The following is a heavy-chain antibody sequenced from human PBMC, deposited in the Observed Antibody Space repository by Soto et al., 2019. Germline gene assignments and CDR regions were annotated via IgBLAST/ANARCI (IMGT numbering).Heavy chain of an antibody. J-gene: IGHJ4*02. D-gene: IGHD2-2*01. CDR3: AGDMGLSGTAPEFDY. CDR1: GFTFSTYW. V-gene: IGHV3-7*01. CDR2: INQGGSEK. Sequence: GGSLRLSCAASGFTFSTYWMNWVRQAQGKGLEWVAIINQGGSEKYYVDSVKDRFTVSRDNARNSLYLQMNSLRAEDTAVYYWAGDMGLSGTAPEFDYWGQGPLVPVSS.